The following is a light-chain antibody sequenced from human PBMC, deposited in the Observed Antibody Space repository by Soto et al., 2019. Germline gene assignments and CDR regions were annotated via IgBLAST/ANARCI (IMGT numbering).Light chain of an antibody. CDR3: IQTLQTPLT. Sequence: DIGVTQSPLSLPVTPGEPASISCRSSQSLLHINGYKYLDWYLQKPGQSPQXXXYLASNRASGVPDRFSGSGSGTDCTLKISRVEAEDFGVYYCIQTLQTPLTFGGGTKVDIK. J-gene: IGKJ4*01. CDR2: LAS. CDR1: QSLLHINGYKY. V-gene: IGKV2-28*01.